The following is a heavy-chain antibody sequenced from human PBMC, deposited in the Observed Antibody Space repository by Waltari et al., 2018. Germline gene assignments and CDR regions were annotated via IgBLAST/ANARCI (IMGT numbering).Heavy chain of an antibody. V-gene: IGHV1-2*02. J-gene: IGHJ4*02. CDR2: INPNNGAT. Sequence: QVQLVQSGVEVKKPGASVRVSCKASGYTFTVYYLPWIRQAPGQGPEWMGWINPNNGATHYAQKFQGRVTMTRDTSINTAYLEVTSDDTAVYFCARDRWGESHGYGYWGRGTLVTVSS. CDR3: ARDRWGESHGYGY. D-gene: IGHD7-27*01. CDR1: GYTFTVYY.